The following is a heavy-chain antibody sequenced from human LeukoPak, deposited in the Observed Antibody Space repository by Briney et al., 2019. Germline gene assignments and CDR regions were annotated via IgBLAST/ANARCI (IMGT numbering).Heavy chain of an antibody. CDR3: ASSPLGPLWFDY. V-gene: IGHV3-23*01. CDR1: GFTFSAYA. Sequence: GGSLKLSCAASGFTFSAYAMSWVRQAPGKGLEWVSAIIASGTSTYYADSVQGRFTISRDNAKNSLYLQMNSLRAEDTAVYYCASSPLGPLWFDYWGQGTLVTVSS. CDR2: IIASGTST. J-gene: IGHJ4*02. D-gene: IGHD3-10*01.